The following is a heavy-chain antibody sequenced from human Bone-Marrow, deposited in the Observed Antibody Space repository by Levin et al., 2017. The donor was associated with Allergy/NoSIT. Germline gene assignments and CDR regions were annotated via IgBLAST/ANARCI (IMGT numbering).Heavy chain of an antibody. J-gene: IGHJ6*02. CDR2: IIPIVGPT. CDR1: GDTSSRSYA. V-gene: IGHV1-69*13. CDR3: AKCSYSYGSSGYYYGMNV. D-gene: IGHD5-12*01. Sequence: SVKVSCKSSGDTSSRSYAISWIRQAPGQGLEWMGGIIPIVGPTNYAEKYQGRVTITADESTNTVYMEMRRLRSEDTGVYYCAKCSYSYGSSGYYYGMNVWGQGTTVTVSS.